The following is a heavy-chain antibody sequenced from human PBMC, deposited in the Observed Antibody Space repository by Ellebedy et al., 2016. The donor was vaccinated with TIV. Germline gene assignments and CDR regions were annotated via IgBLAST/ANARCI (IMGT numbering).Heavy chain of an antibody. D-gene: IGHD6-13*01. V-gene: IGHV3-11*01. Sequence: GESLKISCAASGFTFSGYYMSWFRQAPGKGPEWVSYISYTGDLMYYADSVKGRFTTSRDNAGNSLYLQMNSLGAEDTAVYYCARLGVIAAAGASDSWGQGTLVIVSS. CDR3: ARLGVIAAAGASDS. J-gene: IGHJ4*02. CDR1: GFTFSGYY. CDR2: ISYTGDLM.